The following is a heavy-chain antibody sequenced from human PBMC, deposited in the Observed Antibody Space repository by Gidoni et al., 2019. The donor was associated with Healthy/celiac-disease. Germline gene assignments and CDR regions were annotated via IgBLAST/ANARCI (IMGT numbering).Heavy chain of an antibody. J-gene: IGHJ4*02. CDR2: IWYDGSNK. D-gene: IGHD5-12*01. V-gene: IGHV3-33*01. CDR1: GFTFSSYG. Sequence: QVQLVESGGGVVQPGRSLRLPCAASGFTFSSYGMHWVRQAPGKGLEWVAVIWYDGSNKYYADSVKGRFTISRDNSKNTLYLQMNSLRAEDTAVYYCAREGSGVGYSGYDAPIDYWGQGTLVTVSS. CDR3: AREGSGVGYSGYDAPIDY.